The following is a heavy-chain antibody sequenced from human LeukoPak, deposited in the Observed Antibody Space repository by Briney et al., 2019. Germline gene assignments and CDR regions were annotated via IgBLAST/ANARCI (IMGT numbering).Heavy chain of an antibody. D-gene: IGHD3-22*01. CDR3: ARGPPSITMIVVGLGRFDY. CDR2: INPNSGGT. Sequence: GASVKVSCKASGYTFTGYYMHWVRQAPGQGLEWMGWINPNSGGTNYAQKFQGWVTMTRDTSISTAYMELSRLRSDDTAVYYCARGPPSITMIVVGLGRFDYWGQGTLVTVSS. CDR1: GYTFTGYY. V-gene: IGHV1-2*04. J-gene: IGHJ4*02.